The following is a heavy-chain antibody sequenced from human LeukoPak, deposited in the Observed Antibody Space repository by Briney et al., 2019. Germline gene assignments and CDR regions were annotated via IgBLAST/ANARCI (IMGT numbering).Heavy chain of an antibody. CDR3: ARGRGPRGWYARYFDL. J-gene: IGHJ2*01. D-gene: IGHD6-19*01. Sequence: SETLSLTCAVYGGSFSGYYWSLIRQPPGKGLEWTGEINHSGSTNYNPSLKSRVTISVDTSKNQFSLKLRSVTAADTAVYYCARGRGPRGWYARYFDLWGRGTLVTVSS. V-gene: IGHV4-34*01. CDR1: GGSFSGYY. CDR2: INHSGST.